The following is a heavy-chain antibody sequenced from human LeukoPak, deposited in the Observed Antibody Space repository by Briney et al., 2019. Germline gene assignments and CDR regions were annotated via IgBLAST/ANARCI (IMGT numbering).Heavy chain of an antibody. V-gene: IGHV1-46*01. J-gene: IGHJ5*02. CDR3: ARTYYYDSGSDNWFDP. CDR1: GYTFTSYY. Sequence: ASVKVSCKASGYTFTSYYMHWVRQAPGQGLEWMGIINPSGGSTSYAQKFQGRVTMTRDMSTSTDYMELSSLRSEDTAVYYCARTYYYDSGSDNWFDPWGQGTLVTVSS. CDR2: INPSGGST. D-gene: IGHD3-10*01.